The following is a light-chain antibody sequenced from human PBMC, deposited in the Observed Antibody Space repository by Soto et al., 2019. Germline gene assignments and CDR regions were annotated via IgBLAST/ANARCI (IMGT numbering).Light chain of an antibody. V-gene: IGKV4-1*01. J-gene: IGKJ1*01. CDR2: WAS. CDR1: QNVLYSSNNKNY. Sequence: DIVMTQSPDSLAVSLGERATINCKSSQNVLYSSNNKNYLAWYQQKPGQPPKLLIYWASIRESGVPDRVSGSGSGTDFTLTIRSLRAEDVAVYYCHQYHDTPPTFGQGTKVEIK. CDR3: HQYHDTPPT.